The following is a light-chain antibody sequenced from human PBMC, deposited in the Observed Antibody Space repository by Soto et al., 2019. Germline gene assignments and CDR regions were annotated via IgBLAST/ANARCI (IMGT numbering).Light chain of an antibody. CDR1: SSNIGAGFD. CDR2: GNS. Sequence: QSVLTQSPSVSGAPGQRVTISCTGSSSNIGAGFDVHWYQQLPGAAPKLLIYGNSNRPSGVPDRFSGSKSGTSASLAITGLQAEYESDYYCQSYDSSLGDTYVFGTGTKLTVL. J-gene: IGLJ1*01. V-gene: IGLV1-40*01. CDR3: QSYDSSLGDTYV.